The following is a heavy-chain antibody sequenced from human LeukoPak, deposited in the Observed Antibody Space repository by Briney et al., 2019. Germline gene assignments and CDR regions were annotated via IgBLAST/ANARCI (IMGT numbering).Heavy chain of an antibody. Sequence: PGGSLRLSCAASGFTVSSNYMSWVRQAPGKGLEWVSIIYSDGSTYYADSVKGRFTISRDNSKNTLYLQVNSLRAEDTAVYYCARRYCSGGSCSYASHALDYWGQGTLVTVSS. V-gene: IGHV3-53*01. CDR2: IYSDGST. J-gene: IGHJ4*02. CDR3: ARRYCSGGSCSYASHALDY. CDR1: GFTVSSNY. D-gene: IGHD2-15*01.